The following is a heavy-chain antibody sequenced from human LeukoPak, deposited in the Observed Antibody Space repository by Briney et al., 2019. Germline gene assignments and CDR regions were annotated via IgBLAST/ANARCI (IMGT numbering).Heavy chain of an antibody. Sequence: GASVKVSCKASGYTFTSYAMNWVRQAPGQGLEWMGWINTNTGNPTYAQGFTGRFVFSLDTSVSTAYLQISSLKAEDTAVYYCARDIVVVPAAVFQHWGQGTLVTVSS. J-gene: IGHJ1*01. CDR1: GYTFTSYA. D-gene: IGHD2-2*01. V-gene: IGHV7-4-1*02. CDR2: INTNTGNP. CDR3: ARDIVVVPAAVFQH.